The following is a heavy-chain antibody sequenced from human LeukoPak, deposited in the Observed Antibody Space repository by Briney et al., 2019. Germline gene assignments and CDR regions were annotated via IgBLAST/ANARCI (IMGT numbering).Heavy chain of an antibody. V-gene: IGHV1-8*01. CDR1: GYTFTSYD. Sequence: GASVKVSCKASGYTFTSYDINWVGQAPGQGLEWMGWMNPTSGHTGYVQKFQGRITMTRDTSVSTAYMELNSLTSEDTAVYYCARSPVGVRKKHDLWGQGTLVIVSS. CDR3: ARSPVGVRKKHDL. D-gene: IGHD3-10*01. CDR2: MNPTSGHT. J-gene: IGHJ5*02.